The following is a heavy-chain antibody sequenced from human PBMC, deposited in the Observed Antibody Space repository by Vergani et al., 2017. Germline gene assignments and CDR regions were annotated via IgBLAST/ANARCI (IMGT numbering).Heavy chain of an antibody. CDR3: ARMGGYDEGDAYRIGYFDS. Sequence: EVQLVQSGAEVKKPGESLKISCKGSGYSFTSYWIGWVRQMPGKGLEWMGIIYPGDSDTRYSPSLQGQVTISADKSISTAYLQWSSLKASDTAMYYCARMGGYDEGDAYRIGYFDSWGQGILVTVSS. J-gene: IGHJ4*02. D-gene: IGHD3-16*01. CDR2: IYPGDSDT. CDR1: GYSFTSYW. V-gene: IGHV5-51*01.